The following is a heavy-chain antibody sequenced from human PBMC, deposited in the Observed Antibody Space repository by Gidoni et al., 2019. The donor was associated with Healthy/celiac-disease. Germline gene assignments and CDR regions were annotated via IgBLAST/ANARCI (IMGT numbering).Heavy chain of an antibody. V-gene: IGHV4-34*01. D-gene: IGHD1-26*01. J-gene: IGHJ4*02. CDR3: ARGVGRVYYFDY. CDR2: INHSGSP. CDR1: GGSFSGYY. Sequence: QVQLQQWGAGRLKPSQPLSPTCAVYGGSFSGYYWRWIRQPPGKGLERIGEINHSGSPNYNPSLKSRVTISVDTSKNQFSLKLSSVTAADTAVYYCARGVGRVYYFDYWGQGTLVTVSS.